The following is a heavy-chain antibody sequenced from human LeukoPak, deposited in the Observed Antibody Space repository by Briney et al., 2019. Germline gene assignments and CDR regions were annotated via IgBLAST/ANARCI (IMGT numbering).Heavy chain of an antibody. V-gene: IGHV1-8*01. D-gene: IGHD2-2*01. CDR3: ARAGYCSSTSCRSWFDP. CDR1: GYTLTSYD. Sequence: ASVKVSCKASGYTLTSYDINWVRQATGQGLEWMGWMNPNSGNTGYAQKFQGRVTITRDTSISTAYMELSSLRSEDTAVYYCARAGYCSSTSCRSWFDPWGQGTLVTVSS. CDR2: MNPNSGNT. J-gene: IGHJ5*02.